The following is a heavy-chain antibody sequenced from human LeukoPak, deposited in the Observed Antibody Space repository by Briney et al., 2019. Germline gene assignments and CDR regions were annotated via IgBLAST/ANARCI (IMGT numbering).Heavy chain of an antibody. D-gene: IGHD6-13*01. CDR3: ANSEYSSSWYQAAKALLFDY. J-gene: IGHJ4*02. CDR1: GFAFSSYA. CDR2: ISGSGGST. Sequence: GGSLRLYCAASGFAFSSYAMSWVRQAPGKGLEWVSAISGSGGSTYYADSVKGRFTISRDNSKNTLYLQMNSLRAEDTAVYYCANSEYSSSWYQAAKALLFDYWGQGTLVTVSS. V-gene: IGHV3-23*01.